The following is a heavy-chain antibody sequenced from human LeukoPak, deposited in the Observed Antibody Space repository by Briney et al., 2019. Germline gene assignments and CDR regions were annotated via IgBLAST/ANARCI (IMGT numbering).Heavy chain of an antibody. CDR3: ARVSPDAVPGTNRNPSGLGTEDY. D-gene: IGHD6-19*01. J-gene: IGHJ4*02. CDR2: IKQDGSEK. V-gene: IGHV3-7*01. CDR1: GFTFSSYW. Sequence: GGSLRLSCAASGFTFSSYWMSWVRQAPGKGLEWVANIKQDGSEKYYVDSVKGRFTISRDNAKNSLYLQMNSLRAEDTAVYYCARVSPDAVPGTNRNPSGLGTEDYWGQGTLVTVSS.